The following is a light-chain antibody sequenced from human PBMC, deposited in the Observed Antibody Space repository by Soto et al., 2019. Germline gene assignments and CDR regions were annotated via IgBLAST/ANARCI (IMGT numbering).Light chain of an antibody. CDR3: QQCSKWPALT. Sequence: IVLTQSPATLSLSPEESATLSCRASQSVNNYLAWYQQKRGQSPRLLIYYASNRATGVPARFSGSGSGTDFTLTISGLEPEDFAVYYCQQCSKWPALTLGGGTKVEVK. CDR1: QSVNNY. CDR2: YAS. V-gene: IGKV3-11*01. J-gene: IGKJ4*01.